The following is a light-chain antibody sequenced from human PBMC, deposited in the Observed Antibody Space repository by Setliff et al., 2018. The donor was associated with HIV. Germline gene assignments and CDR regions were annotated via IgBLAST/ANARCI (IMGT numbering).Light chain of an antibody. CDR3: QQYFGS. V-gene: IGKV4-1*01. J-gene: IGKJ1*01. CDR2: WAS. Sequence: DIVMTQSPDSLAVSLGERATINCKSSQSVLSSSNNKNYLAWYQQKPGQPPKLLIYWASTRESGVPDRFSGSGSGTDFTLTISSLQAEDAAVYYCQQYFGSFGQGTKVDIK. CDR1: QSVLSSSNNKNY.